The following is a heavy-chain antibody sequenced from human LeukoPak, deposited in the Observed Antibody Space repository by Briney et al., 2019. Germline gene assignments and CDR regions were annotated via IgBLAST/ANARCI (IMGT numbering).Heavy chain of an antibody. J-gene: IGHJ6*03. CDR2: MNPNSGNT. D-gene: IGHD3-3*01. Sequence: ASVKVSCKASGYTFTSYDINWVRQATGQGLKWMGWMNPNSGNTGYAQKFQGRVTMTRNTSISTAYMELSSLRSEDTAVYYCARLLHGTPGVFDHSNYYYMDVWGKGTSVTVSS. CDR1: GYTFTSYD. V-gene: IGHV1-8*01. CDR3: ARLLHGTPGVFDHSNYYYMDV.